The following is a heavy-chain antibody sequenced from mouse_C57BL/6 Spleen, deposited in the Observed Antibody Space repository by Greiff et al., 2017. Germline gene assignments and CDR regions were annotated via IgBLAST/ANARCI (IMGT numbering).Heavy chain of an antibody. CDR1: GFSLTSYG. CDR2: IWSDGST. D-gene: IGHD2-3*01. J-gene: IGHJ1*03. Sequence: VQLQQSGPGLVAPSQSLSITCTVSGFSLTSYGVHWVRQTPGKGLEWLVVIWSDGSTTYNSAINCRLSISKDNAKSQVFLKMNSLQTDDTAMYYCARQGRNDGYSDWDVDVWGTGTTVTVSS. CDR3: ARQGRNDGYSDWDVDV. V-gene: IGHV2-6-1*01.